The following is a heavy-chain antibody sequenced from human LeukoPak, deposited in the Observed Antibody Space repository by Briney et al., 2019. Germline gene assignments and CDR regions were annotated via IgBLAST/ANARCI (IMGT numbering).Heavy chain of an antibody. CDR3: ARGTGAVAGTEFHY. V-gene: IGHV3-21*01. CDR1: GFTFSSYS. CDR2: ISSSSTYI. D-gene: IGHD6-19*01. J-gene: IGHJ4*02. Sequence: RGSLRLSCAASGFTFSSYSMNWVRQAPGKGLEWVSSISSSSTYIYYADSLRGRFTISRDNAKNSLYLQMNSLRAEDTAVYYCARGTGAVAGTEFHYWGQGTLVTVSS.